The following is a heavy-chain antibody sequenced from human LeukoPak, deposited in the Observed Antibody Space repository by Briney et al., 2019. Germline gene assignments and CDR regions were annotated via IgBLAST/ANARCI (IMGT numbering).Heavy chain of an antibody. D-gene: IGHD3-3*01. V-gene: IGHV1-2*02. CDR2: INPNSGGT. J-gene: IGHJ4*02. CDR3: ARGELGITIFGVVMESDY. CDR1: GYTFTGYY. Sequence: GASVKVSCKASGYTFTGYYMHWVRQAPGRGLEWMGWINPNSGGTNYAQKFQGRVTMTRDTSISTAYMELSRLRSDDTAVYYCARGELGITIFGVVMESDYWGQGTLVTVSS.